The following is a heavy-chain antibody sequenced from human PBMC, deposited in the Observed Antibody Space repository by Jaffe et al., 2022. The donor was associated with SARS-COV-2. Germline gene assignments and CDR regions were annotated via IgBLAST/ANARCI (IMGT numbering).Heavy chain of an antibody. CDR2: IKEDGSER. D-gene: IGHD3-10*01. J-gene: IGHJ6*02. CDR3: ARGSSITMFRGIPIERSNYGMDV. CDR1: GFTVSSYW. V-gene: IGHV3-7*03. Sequence: EVLLVESGGGLVQPGGSLRLSCAASGFTVSSYWMSWVRQAPGKGLEWVANIKEDGSERYYVDSVKGRFTISRDNAKKSVFLQMNTLRAEDTAVYYCARGSSITMFRGIPIERSNYGMDVWGQGITVTVSS.